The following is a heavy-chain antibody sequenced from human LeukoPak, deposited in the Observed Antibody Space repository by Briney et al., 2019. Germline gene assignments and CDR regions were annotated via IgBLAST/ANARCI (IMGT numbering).Heavy chain of an antibody. V-gene: IGHV3-48*04. CDR3: AREGKGLRGPYYFDY. CDR1: GFTFSSYS. J-gene: IGHJ4*02. D-gene: IGHD4-17*01. Sequence: GGSLRLSCAASGFTFSSYSMNWVHQAPGKGLEWVSYISSSGSTIYYADSVKGRFTISRDNAKNSLYLQMNSLRAEDTAVYYCAREGKGLRGPYYFDYWGQGTLVTVSS. CDR2: ISSSGSTI.